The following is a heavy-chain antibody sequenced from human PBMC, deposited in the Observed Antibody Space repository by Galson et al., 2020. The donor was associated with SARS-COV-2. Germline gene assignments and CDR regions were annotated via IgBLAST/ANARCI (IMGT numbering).Heavy chain of an antibody. CDR2: IKSKNEGGTT. V-gene: IGHV3-15*01. CDR3: TTMAAY. D-gene: IGHD6-25*01. J-gene: IGHJ4*02. Sequence: GESLKISCAASGFIFNKAWMNWVRQAPGKGLEWVGRIKSKNEGGTTDYAAPAKGRFTISRDDSTNMVYLQMSSLRSEDTAVYYCTTMAAYWGQGTLVTVSS. CDR1: GFIFNKAW.